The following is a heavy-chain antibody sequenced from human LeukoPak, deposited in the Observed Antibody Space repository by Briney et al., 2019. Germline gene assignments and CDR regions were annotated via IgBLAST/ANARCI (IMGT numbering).Heavy chain of an antibody. J-gene: IGHJ4*02. CDR1: GGSFSGYY. D-gene: IGHD3-10*01. CDR2: INHSGST. Sequence: SETLSLTCAVYGGSFSGYYWSWIRQPPGKGLEWIGGINHSGSTNYNPSLKSRVTISVDTSKNQFSLKLSSVTAADTAVYYCARRGDYWGQGTLVTVSS. CDR3: ARRGDY. V-gene: IGHV4-34*01.